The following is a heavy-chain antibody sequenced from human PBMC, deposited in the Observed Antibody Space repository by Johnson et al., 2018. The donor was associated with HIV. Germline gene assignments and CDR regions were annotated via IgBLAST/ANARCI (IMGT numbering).Heavy chain of an antibody. D-gene: IGHD1-26*01. CDR3: VTADRGSA. Sequence: VQLVESGGGLVQPGGSLRLSCAASGFTFSNYWMHWVRQVPGKGLVWVSRINNDGSSTSYADSVKGRFTISRDNAKNSLYLQMNSLRDEDTAVYYCVTADRGSAWGQGTTVTVSS. CDR2: INNDGSST. J-gene: IGHJ3*01. V-gene: IGHV3-74*02. CDR1: GFTFSNYW.